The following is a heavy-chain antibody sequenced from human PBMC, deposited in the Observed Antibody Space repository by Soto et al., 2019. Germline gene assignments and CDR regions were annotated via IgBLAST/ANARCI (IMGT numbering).Heavy chain of an antibody. Sequence: QVQLQESGPALVKPSQTLSLTCTVSGGSISSGGYYWSWIRQHPGTGLEWIGYIYYSGSTYYNPSLKSRVTISVDTSKNQFSLKLSSVTAADTAVYYCARTSYDSTGTAADPWGQGTLVTVSS. V-gene: IGHV4-31*03. CDR2: IYYSGST. CDR3: ARTSYDSTGTAADP. D-gene: IGHD3-22*01. CDR1: GGSISSGGYY. J-gene: IGHJ5*02.